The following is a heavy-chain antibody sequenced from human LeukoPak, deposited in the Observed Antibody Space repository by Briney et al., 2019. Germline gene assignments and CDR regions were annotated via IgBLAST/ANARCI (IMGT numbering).Heavy chain of an antibody. CDR2: INPNSGGT. Sequence: GASVKVPCKASGYTFTGYYMHWVRQAPGQGLEWMGWINPNSGGTNYAQKFQGRVTMTRDTSISTAYMELSRLRSDDTAVYYCASFTMVRGVPTDFDYWGQGTLVTVSS. CDR1: GYTFTGYY. CDR3: ASFTMVRGVPTDFDY. J-gene: IGHJ4*02. V-gene: IGHV1-2*02. D-gene: IGHD3-10*01.